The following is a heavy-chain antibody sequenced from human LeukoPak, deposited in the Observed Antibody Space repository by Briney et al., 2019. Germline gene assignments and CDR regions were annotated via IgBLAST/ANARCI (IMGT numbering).Heavy chain of an antibody. D-gene: IGHD5-18*01. CDR2: ISGSGGST. Sequence: GGSLRLSCAASGFTFSSYAMSWVRQAPGKGLEWVAAISGSGGSTYYADSVKGRFTNSRDNSKNTLYLQMKSLRAEDTAVYYCARDPGIQLWYPDYWGQGTLVTVSS. V-gene: IGHV3-23*01. J-gene: IGHJ4*02. CDR3: ARDPGIQLWYPDY. CDR1: GFTFSSYA.